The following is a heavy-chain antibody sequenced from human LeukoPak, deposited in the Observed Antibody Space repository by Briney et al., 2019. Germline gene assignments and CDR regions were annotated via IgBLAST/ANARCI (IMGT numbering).Heavy chain of an antibody. CDR2: ISYSGST. D-gene: IGHD2-2*01. CDR1: SASISSSY. CDR3: ARGKQLLSGEFDY. J-gene: IGHJ4*02. V-gene: IGHV4-59*12. Sequence: SETLSLTCTVSSASISSSYWSWIRQPPGTGLEWIGYISYSGSTTYNPSLKSRVTISVDTSKNQFSLKLSSVTAADTAVYYCARGKQLLSGEFDYWGQGTLVTVSS.